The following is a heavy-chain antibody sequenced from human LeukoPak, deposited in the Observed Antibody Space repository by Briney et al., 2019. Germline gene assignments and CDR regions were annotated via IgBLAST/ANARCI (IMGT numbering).Heavy chain of an antibody. Sequence: GSSVKVSCTASGGTFSSYAISWVRQAPEQGLGWMGGIIPIFGTANYAQKFQGRVTITADESTSTAYMELSSLRSEDTAVYYCARERDSSSWYSFDYWGQGTLVTVSS. CDR3: ARERDSSSWYSFDY. J-gene: IGHJ4*02. CDR1: GGTFSSYA. V-gene: IGHV1-69*01. CDR2: IIPIFGTA. D-gene: IGHD6-13*01.